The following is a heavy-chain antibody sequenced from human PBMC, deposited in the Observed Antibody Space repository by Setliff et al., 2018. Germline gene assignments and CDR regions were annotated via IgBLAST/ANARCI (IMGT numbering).Heavy chain of an antibody. CDR1: GYIFTSYA. Sequence: ASVKVSCKASGYIFTSYAINWVRQAPGQGLEWMGSISAYNANTNYAQNLQGRVTMTRDTSTSTAYMELRSLRSNDTAVYYCAREPLWGSHDAFDIWGQGTMVTVSS. J-gene: IGHJ3*02. CDR2: ISAYNANT. CDR3: AREPLWGSHDAFDI. V-gene: IGHV1-18*01. D-gene: IGHD7-27*01.